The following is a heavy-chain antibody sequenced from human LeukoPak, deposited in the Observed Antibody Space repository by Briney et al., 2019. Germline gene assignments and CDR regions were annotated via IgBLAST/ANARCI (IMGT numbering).Heavy chain of an antibody. CDR2: FDPEDGET. J-gene: IGHJ4*02. D-gene: IGHD1-26*01. CDR1: GYTLTELS. Sequence: GASVKVSCKVSGYTLTELSMHWVRHAPGKGLEWMGGFDPEDGETIYAQKFQGRVTMTEDTSTDTAYMELSSLRSEDTAVYYCATDVIWSAQLSGSTTGGFDYWGQGTLVTVSS. V-gene: IGHV1-24*01. CDR3: ATDVIWSAQLSGSTTGGFDY.